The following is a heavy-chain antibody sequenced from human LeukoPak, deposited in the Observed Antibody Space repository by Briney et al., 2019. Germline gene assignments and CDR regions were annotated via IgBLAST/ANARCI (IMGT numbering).Heavy chain of an antibody. CDR2: INHSGST. CDR1: GGSFSGYY. J-gene: IGHJ4*02. V-gene: IGHV4-34*01. Sequence: SETLSLTCAVYGGSFSGYYWSWIRQPPGKGLEWIGEINHSGSTNYNPSLKSRVTISVDTSKNQFSLKLSSVTAADTAVYYCARHDSDFWSGSPYTPFDYWGQGTLVTVSS. CDR3: ARHDSDFWSGSPYTPFDY. D-gene: IGHD3-3*01.